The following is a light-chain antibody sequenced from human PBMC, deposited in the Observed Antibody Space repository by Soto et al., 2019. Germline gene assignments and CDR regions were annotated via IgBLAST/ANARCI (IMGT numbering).Light chain of an antibody. CDR1: QSVNSDY. V-gene: IGKV3D-20*01. J-gene: IGKJ1*01. CDR3: KQYGSSPWT. Sequence: EIVLTQSPVTLSLSPGERATLSCGASQSVNSDYLAWYQQKPDLAPRLLMFDASSRANGIPDRFRGSGSGKDFTLTISRLEPEDVAVYYCKQYGSSPWTFGQGTKVEIK. CDR2: DAS.